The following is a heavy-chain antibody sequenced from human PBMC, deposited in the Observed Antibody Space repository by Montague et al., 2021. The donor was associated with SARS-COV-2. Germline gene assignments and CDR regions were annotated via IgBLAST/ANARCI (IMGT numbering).Heavy chain of an antibody. V-gene: IGHV3-21*01. CDR2: ISSSSIYI. D-gene: IGHD1-14*01. CDR1: GFTFSSYS. CDR3: AGAQGDYVGEGTTYYYYGMDV. J-gene: IGHJ6*02. Sequence: SLRLSCPASGFTFSSYSMNWVRQAPGKGLEWVSSISSSSIYIYYADSVKGRFTISRDNAKNSLYLQMNSLRAEDTAVYYCAGAQGDYVGEGTTYYYYGMDVWGQGTTVTVSS.